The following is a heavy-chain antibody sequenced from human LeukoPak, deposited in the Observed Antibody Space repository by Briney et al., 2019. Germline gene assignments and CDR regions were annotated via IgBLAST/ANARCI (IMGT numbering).Heavy chain of an antibody. Sequence: PGGSLRLSCAASGFTFSSHAMGWVRQAPGKGLEWVSAISGSGGSTYYADSVKGRFTISRDNSKNTLYLQMNSLRAEDTAVYYCAKGAGYDYVWGSYRYTGGGAFDIWGQGTMVTVSS. V-gene: IGHV3-23*01. CDR2: ISGSGGST. CDR3: AKGAGYDYVWGSYRYTGGGAFDI. J-gene: IGHJ3*02. CDR1: GFTFSSHA. D-gene: IGHD3-16*02.